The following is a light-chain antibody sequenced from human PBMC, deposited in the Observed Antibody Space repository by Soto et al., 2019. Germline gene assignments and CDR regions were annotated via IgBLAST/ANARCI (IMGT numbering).Light chain of an antibody. CDR1: SSNIGNNY. V-gene: IGLV1-51*01. CDR2: DND. J-gene: IGLJ2*01. Sequence: QSVLTQPPSVSAAPGQKVTISCSGSSSNIGNNYVSWYQQLPGTAPKLLIYDNDERPSGIPDRFSGSKSGTSATLGITGLQTGDEADYYCGTWDSSLSGVVFGVGTKVTVL. CDR3: GTWDSSLSGVV.